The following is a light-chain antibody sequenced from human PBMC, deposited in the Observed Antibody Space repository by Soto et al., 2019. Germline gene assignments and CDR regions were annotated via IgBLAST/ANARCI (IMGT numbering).Light chain of an antibody. J-gene: IGKJ1*01. CDR1: QGIGNA. CDR2: EAS. Sequence: AIQMTQSPSSLSASEGDRVTISCRASQGIGNALGWYQQKPGKAPKLLIYEASSLQSGVPSRFSGSGSGTEFTLTISSLQPDDFATYYCQHYNVYPWTFGQGTKV. CDR3: QHYNVYPWT. V-gene: IGKV1-6*01.